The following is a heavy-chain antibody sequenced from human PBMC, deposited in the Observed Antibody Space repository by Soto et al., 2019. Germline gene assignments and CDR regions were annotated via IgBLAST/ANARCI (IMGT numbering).Heavy chain of an antibody. V-gene: IGHV3-48*01. CDR1: GFTFSSYN. CDR2: ISSSSSTI. J-gene: IGHJ3*02. Sequence: GGSLRLSCAASGFTFSSYNMNWVRQASGKGLEWVSYISSSSSTIYYTDSVQGRFTICMDNAKNLLYLHMNSVRVEDRAVYCCARVTNSDWELLGFDSWGQGTMVTVSS. CDR3: ARVTNSDWELLGFDS. D-gene: IGHD1-26*01.